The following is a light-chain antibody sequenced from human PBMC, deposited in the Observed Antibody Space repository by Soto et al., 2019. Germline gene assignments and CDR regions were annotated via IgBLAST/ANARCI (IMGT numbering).Light chain of an antibody. J-gene: IGKJ4*02. Sequence: DIQMTQSPSTLSASVGDRVTITCRASQTISSWLAWYQQKPGKAPKLLIYKASTLKSGVPSRFSGSGSGTEFTLTISSLQSNDFASYYCQLSTKYLEAFGEGTQLEIK. V-gene: IGKV1-5*03. CDR1: QTISSW. CDR3: QLSTKYLEA. CDR2: KAS.